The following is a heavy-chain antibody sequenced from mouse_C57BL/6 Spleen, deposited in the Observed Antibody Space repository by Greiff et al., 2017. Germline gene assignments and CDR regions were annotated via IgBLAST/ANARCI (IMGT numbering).Heavy chain of an antibody. CDR1: GYTFTSYW. D-gene: IGHD1-1*01. J-gene: IGHJ3*01. V-gene: IGHV1-50*01. Sequence: QVQLQQPGAELVKPGASVKLSCKASGYTFTSYWMQWVNQRPGQGLEWIGELDPSDSYTNYNQKFKGKATLTVDTSSSTAYRQLSSLTSEDSAVYYCCYYGSSYSYAWFAYWGQGTLVTVSA. CDR3: CYYGSSYSYAWFAY. CDR2: LDPSDSYT.